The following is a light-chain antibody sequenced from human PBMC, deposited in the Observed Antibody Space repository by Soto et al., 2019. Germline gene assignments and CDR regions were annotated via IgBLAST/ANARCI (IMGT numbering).Light chain of an antibody. V-gene: IGKV1-39*01. CDR2: STS. CDR3: QQAYDIPRT. Sequence: DIQWTQSPSSLSASVGDRVTLTCRATQSISKYLNWYQQKPGKAPNLLIYSTSTLQSGVPSRFSGSGSRTDFTLTINSLQPEDFATYYCQQAYDIPRTFGQGTKVDIK. CDR1: QSISKY. J-gene: IGKJ1*01.